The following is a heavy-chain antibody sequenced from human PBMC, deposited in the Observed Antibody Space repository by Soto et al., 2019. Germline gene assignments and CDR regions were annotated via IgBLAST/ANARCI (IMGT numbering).Heavy chain of an antibody. CDR3: ARPSYSSSRYYGMDV. Sequence: VESLKISCKGSGYSCTSYWIGWVRQMPGKGLEWMGIIYPGDSDTRYSPSFEGQVTISADKSITTAYLQWSSLKASDTAMYYCARPSYSSSRYYGMDVWGQGTTVTVSS. CDR2: IYPGDSDT. CDR1: GYSCTSYW. D-gene: IGHD6-6*01. V-gene: IGHV5-51*01. J-gene: IGHJ6*02.